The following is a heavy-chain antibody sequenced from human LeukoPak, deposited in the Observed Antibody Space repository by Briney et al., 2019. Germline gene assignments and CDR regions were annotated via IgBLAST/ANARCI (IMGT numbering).Heavy chain of an antibody. V-gene: IGHV3-30-3*01. D-gene: IGHD6-19*01. CDR2: ISYDGSNK. J-gene: IGHJ5*02. CDR1: GFTFSSYA. CDR3: ASFRVAVAGTSPSVYNWFDP. Sequence: GGSLRLSCAASGFTFSSYAMHWVRQAPVKGLEWVAVISYDGSNKYYADSVKGRFTISRDNSKNTLYLQMNSLRAEDTAVYYCASFRVAVAGTSPSVYNWFDPWGQGTLVTVSS.